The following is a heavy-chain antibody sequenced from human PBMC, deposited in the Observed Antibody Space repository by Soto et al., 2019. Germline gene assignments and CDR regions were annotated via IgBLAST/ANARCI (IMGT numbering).Heavy chain of an antibody. CDR3: ARDRGRRFLEWSAFYYYYGMDV. CDR1: GFTFSSYA. CDR2: ISYDGSNK. D-gene: IGHD3-3*01. J-gene: IGHJ6*01. V-gene: IGHV3-30-3*01. Sequence: QVQLVESGGGVVQPGRSLRLSCAASGFTFSSYAMHWVRQAPGKGLEWVAVISYDGSNKYYADSVKGRFTISRDNSKNTLYLQMNSLRAEDTAVYYCARDRGRRFLEWSAFYYYYGMDVW.